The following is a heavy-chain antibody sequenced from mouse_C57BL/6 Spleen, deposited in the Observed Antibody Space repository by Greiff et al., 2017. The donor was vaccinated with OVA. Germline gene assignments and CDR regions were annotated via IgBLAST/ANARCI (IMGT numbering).Heavy chain of an antibody. CDR1: GYTFTSYW. J-gene: IGHJ4*01. Sequence: QVQLQQPGAELVRPGSSVSLSCKASGYTFTSYWFQCVKQRPIQDLVWIVNIDPSDSETHYNQKFKNKPTLTVDKSSSTAYMQLSSLTSEDSAVYYCARDYYGSSPRYYAMDGWGQGTSVTVSS. CDR3: ARDYYGSSPRYYAMDG. D-gene: IGHD1-1*01. CDR2: IDPSDSET. V-gene: IGHV1-52*01.